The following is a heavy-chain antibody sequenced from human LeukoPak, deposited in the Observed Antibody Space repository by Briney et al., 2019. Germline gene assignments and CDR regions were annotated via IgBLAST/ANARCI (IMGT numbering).Heavy chain of an antibody. V-gene: IGHV3-23*01. J-gene: IGHJ4*02. Sequence: PGGSLRPSCAASGFTFSTYAMSWVRQAPGKGLEWVSAISGSGGSTSYADSVKGRFTISRDNSKSTLYLQMNSLRAEDTAVYYCSRNRGSGGFYFDYWGQGTRVTVSS. D-gene: IGHD3-16*01. CDR1: GFTFSTYA. CDR2: ISGSGGST. CDR3: SRNRGSGGFYFDY.